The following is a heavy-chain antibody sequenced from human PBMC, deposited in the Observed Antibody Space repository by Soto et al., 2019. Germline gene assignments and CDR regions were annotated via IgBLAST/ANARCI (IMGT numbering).Heavy chain of an antibody. CDR1: GYSFTSYW. D-gene: IGHD6-6*01. Sequence: GESLKISCKGSGYSFTSYWISWVRQMPGKGLEWMGRIDPSDSYTNYSPSFQGHVTISADKSISTAYLQWSSLKASDTAMYYCARVEYSSSSGGLRNYYYGMDVWGQGTTVTVSS. CDR3: ARVEYSSSSGGLRNYYYGMDV. CDR2: IDPSDSYT. V-gene: IGHV5-10-1*01. J-gene: IGHJ6*02.